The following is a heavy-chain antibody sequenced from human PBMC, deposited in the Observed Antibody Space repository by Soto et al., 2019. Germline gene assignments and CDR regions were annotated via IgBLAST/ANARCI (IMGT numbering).Heavy chain of an antibody. CDR2: IYRGDAT. CDR1: GFSVSDNY. CDR3: ARERRDPSRADSFDI. J-gene: IGHJ3*02. V-gene: IGHV3-53*01. Sequence: PGGSLRLSCAVSGFSVSDNYMSWVRQAPGKGLEWVSVIYRGDATHYADSVKGRFTISRDNSKNTVYLQMNNLRAEDTAVYYCARERRDPSRADSFDIWGPGKMVTVSS.